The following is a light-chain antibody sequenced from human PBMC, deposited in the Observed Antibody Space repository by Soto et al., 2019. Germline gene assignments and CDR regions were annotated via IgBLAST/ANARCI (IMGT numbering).Light chain of an antibody. J-gene: IGLJ2*01. Sequence: QSALTQPASVSGSPGQSVTISCTGTSSDIGAFNYVSWYQHHPGKAPKLMIYGVANRPSGVSNRFSGSKSGNTASQTISGLQAEDEASYYCSSYTVTTTLVVFGGGTKVTVL. CDR3: SSYTVTTTLVV. CDR1: SSDIGAFNY. CDR2: GVA. V-gene: IGLV2-14*01.